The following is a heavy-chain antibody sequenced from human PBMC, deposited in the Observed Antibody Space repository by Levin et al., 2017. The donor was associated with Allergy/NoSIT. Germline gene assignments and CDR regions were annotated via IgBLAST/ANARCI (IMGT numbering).Heavy chain of an antibody. CDR3: ARDTTLAGEA. Sequence: AGGSLRLSCAASGFTFSTCWMTWVRQAPGKGLEWVANIKEDGSQKYYADSVRGRFTISRDNANNSLYLQMNYLGVDDTAVYYCARDTTLAGEARGQGTLVTVSS. CDR2: IKEDGSQK. V-gene: IGHV3-7*03. D-gene: IGHD6-19*01. J-gene: IGHJ1*01. CDR1: GFTFSTCW.